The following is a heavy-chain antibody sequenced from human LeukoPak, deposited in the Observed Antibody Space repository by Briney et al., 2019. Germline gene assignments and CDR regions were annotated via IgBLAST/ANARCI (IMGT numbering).Heavy chain of an antibody. Sequence: SETLSLTCVVSGGSIANKWCSWLRQPPGKGLEWIGEIHYNGDTNYISPLKSRVIMSVDRSKNQFSLNLISVTAADTAVYYCASYYHTRGWTFDIWGQGTMVTVSS. CDR3: ASYYHTRGWTFDI. V-gene: IGHV4-4*02. J-gene: IGHJ3*02. CDR1: GGSIANKW. CDR2: IHYNGDT. D-gene: IGHD3-22*01.